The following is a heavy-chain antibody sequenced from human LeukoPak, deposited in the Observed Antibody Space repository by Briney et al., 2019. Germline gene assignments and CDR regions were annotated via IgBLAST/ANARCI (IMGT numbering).Heavy chain of an antibody. CDR2: ISGSGGST. CDR1: GFTFSSYA. D-gene: IGHD6-19*01. CDR3: SKELGVAGDYFYY. V-gene: IGHV3-23*01. Sequence: GGSLRLSCAASGFTFSSYAMSWVRQAPGKGLEWVSAISGSGGSTYYADSVKGRFTISGDNSQNTLYLQMNSLRAEDTAVYYCSKELGVAGDYFYYRGQGTLVTVSS. J-gene: IGHJ4*02.